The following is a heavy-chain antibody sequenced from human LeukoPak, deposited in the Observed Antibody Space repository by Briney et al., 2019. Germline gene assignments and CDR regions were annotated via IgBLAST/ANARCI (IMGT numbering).Heavy chain of an antibody. CDR1: GLTFSDYW. D-gene: IGHD1-26*01. J-gene: IGHJ4*02. Sequence: PGGSLRLSCAASGLTFSDYWTHWVRQPPGKGPVWVARFNSDGSWITYADSVKGRFTISRDSSKNTLYLQMNSLRAEDTAVYYCAKGREAYSGSYTPFDSWGQGILVTVSS. CDR2: FNSDGSWI. CDR3: AKGREAYSGSYTPFDS. V-gene: IGHV3-74*01.